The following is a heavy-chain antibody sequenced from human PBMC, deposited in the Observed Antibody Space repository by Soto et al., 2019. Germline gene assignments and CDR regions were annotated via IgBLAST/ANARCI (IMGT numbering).Heavy chain of an antibody. V-gene: IGHV1-18*04. Sequence: GASVKVSCKASGYTFTSYGISWVRQAPGQGLEWMGWISAYNGNTNYAQKLQGRVTMTTDTSTSTAYMELRSLRSDDTAVYYCARDIGGLEMDTIWRNWGQGTLVTVSS. J-gene: IGHJ4*02. CDR2: ISAYNGNT. CDR1: GYTFTSYG. CDR3: ARDIGGLEMDTIWRN. D-gene: IGHD5-18*01.